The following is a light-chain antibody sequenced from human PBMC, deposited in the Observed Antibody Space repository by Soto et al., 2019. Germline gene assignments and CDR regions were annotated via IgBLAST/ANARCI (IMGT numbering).Light chain of an antibody. CDR3: KQYYSYSAG. V-gene: IGKV1-8*01. J-gene: IGKJ3*01. CDR1: QGISSY. CDR2: AAS. Sequence: AIRMTQSPSSLSASTGDRVTITCRASQGISSYLAWYQQKPGQAPKLLIYAASTLQSGVPSRFSGSGSGTDFTLTISCLQSEDFATYYCKQYYSYSAGFGPGTKVDIK.